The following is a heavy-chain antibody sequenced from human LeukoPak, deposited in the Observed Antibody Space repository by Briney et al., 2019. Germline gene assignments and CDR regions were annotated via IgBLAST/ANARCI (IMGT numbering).Heavy chain of an antibody. CDR3: TTAHKLWFGEFDNWFDP. CDR1: GFTFSNAW. D-gene: IGHD3-10*01. Sequence: PGGSLRLSCAASGFTFSNAWMSWVRQAPGKGLEWVGRIKSKTDGGTTDYAAPVKGRFTISRDDSKKTLYLQMNSLKTEDTAVYYCTTAHKLWFGEFDNWFDPWGQGTLVTVSS. V-gene: IGHV3-15*01. CDR2: IKSKTDGGTT. J-gene: IGHJ5*02.